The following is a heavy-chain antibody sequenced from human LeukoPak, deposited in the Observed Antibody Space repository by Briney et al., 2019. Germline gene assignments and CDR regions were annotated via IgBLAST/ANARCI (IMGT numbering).Heavy chain of an antibody. CDR2: INAGNGNT. CDR1: GYTFTSYA. D-gene: IGHD3-10*01. CDR3: ARGPYGSGSDNWFDP. V-gene: IGHV1-3*01. J-gene: IGHJ5*02. Sequence: ASVKVSCKASGYTFTSYAMHWVRQAPGQRLEWMGWINAGNGNTKYSQKFQGRVTITRDTSASTAYMGLSSLRSEDTAVYYCARGPYGSGSDNWFDPWGQGTLVTVSS.